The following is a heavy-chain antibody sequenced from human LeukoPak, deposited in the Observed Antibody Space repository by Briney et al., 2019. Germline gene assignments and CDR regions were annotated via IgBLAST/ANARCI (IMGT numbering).Heavy chain of an antibody. Sequence: GSSVKVSCKASGYTFTSYGISWVRQAPGQGLEWMGWISAYNGNTNYAQKLQGRVTMTTDTSTSTAYMELRSLRSDDTAVYYCARPLEAADSSGYLDAFDIWGQGTMVTVSS. CDR1: GYTFTSYG. J-gene: IGHJ3*02. D-gene: IGHD3-22*01. CDR2: ISAYNGNT. CDR3: ARPLEAADSSGYLDAFDI. V-gene: IGHV1-18*01.